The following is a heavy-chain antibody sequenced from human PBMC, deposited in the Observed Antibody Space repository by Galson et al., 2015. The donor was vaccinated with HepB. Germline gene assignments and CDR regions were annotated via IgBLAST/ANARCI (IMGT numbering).Heavy chain of an antibody. V-gene: IGHV1-18*01. J-gene: IGHJ4*02. D-gene: IGHD6-13*01. CDR3: ARLGPAAGFLEY. Sequence: SVKVSCKASGYTFTTYGLSWVRQAPGQGLEWMGWVSGYDGRTNYGQKFQGRVTMTTDTSTTTAYMELRSLRFDDTAVYYCARLGPAAGFLEYWGQGTLVTVS. CDR2: VSGYDGRT. CDR1: GYTFTTYG.